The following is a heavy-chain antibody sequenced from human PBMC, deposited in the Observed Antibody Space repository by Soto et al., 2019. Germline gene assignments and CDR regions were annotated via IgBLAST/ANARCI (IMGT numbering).Heavy chain of an antibody. CDR1: GGSISSSSYY. V-gene: IGHV4-39*01. D-gene: IGHD3-16*01. CDR3: ARLNYDYTCPSCLDY. CDR2: IYYSGST. J-gene: IGHJ4*02. Sequence: PSETMSLTCTVSGGSISSSSYYWGWIRQPPGKGLEWIGSIYYSGSTYYNPSLKSRVTISVDTSKNQFSLKLSSVTAADTAVYYCARLNYDYTCPSCLDYWGQGTLVTVSS.